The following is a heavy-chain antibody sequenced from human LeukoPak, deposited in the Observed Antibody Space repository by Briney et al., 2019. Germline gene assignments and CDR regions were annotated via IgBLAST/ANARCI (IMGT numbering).Heavy chain of an antibody. CDR3: ASVPPHYYYYMDV. CDR2: TFPVLGTA. V-gene: IGHV1-69*05. D-gene: IGHD3-10*02. CDR1: GGTFKNYC. Sequence: ASVKVSCKASGGTFKNYCISWVRQAPGQGLEWMGGTFPVLGTANYAQKFQGRVTITTDESTSTCYMELSSLRYEDTAIYYCASVPPHYYYYMDVWGKGTTVTVS. J-gene: IGHJ6*03.